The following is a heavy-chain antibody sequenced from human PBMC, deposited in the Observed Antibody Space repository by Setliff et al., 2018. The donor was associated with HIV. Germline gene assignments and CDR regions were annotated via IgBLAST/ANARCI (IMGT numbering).Heavy chain of an antibody. CDR3: AREQWLDPPGYYSMDV. Sequence: SETLSLTCAVYGGSFSNYYWTWIRQPPGKGLEWLGEINHSGSTNYNPSLKSRVTISVDTSKNHFSLKLNSVTAADMAVYYCAREQWLDPPGYYSMDVWAKGTTVTVSS. CDR2: INHSGST. V-gene: IGHV4-34*01. D-gene: IGHD6-19*01. J-gene: IGHJ6*03. CDR1: GGSFSNYY.